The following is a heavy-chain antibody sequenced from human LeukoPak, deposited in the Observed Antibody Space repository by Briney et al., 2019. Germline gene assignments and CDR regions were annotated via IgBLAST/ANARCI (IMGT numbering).Heavy chain of an antibody. D-gene: IGHD2-21*02. CDR2: IWYDGSNQ. CDR3: AKDKDTPATAQPQRGYFES. CDR1: GFPFSGSG. J-gene: IGHJ4*02. V-gene: IGHV3-33*06. Sequence: GGSLRLSCAASGFPFSGSGMHWVRQAPGKGLEWVPVIWYDGSNQYYADSVKGRFTISRDNSKNTVDLQMNSLRAEDTAVYFCAKDKDTPATAQPQRGYFESWGQGTLVTVSS.